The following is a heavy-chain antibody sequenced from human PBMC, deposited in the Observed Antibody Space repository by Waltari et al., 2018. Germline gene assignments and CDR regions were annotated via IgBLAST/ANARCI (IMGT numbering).Heavy chain of an antibody. CDR3: ARAPTVVTLNGAFDI. J-gene: IGHJ3*02. CDR1: GYSFTSYW. Sequence: EVQLVQSGAEVKKPGESLKISCKGSGYSFTSYWIGWVRQMPGKGREWMGIIYPGDSDTRYSPSFQGQVTISADKSISTAYLQWSSLKASDTAMYYCARAPTVVTLNGAFDIWGQGTMVTVSS. D-gene: IGHD4-17*01. V-gene: IGHV5-51*01. CDR2: IYPGDSDT.